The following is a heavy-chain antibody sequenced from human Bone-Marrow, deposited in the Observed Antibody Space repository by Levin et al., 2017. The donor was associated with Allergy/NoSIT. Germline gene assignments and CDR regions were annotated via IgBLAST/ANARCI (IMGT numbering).Heavy chain of an antibody. CDR2: ISGSGRNT. CDR1: GFTFSSYA. D-gene: IGHD6-19*01. CDR3: AAKTGYSSGWYSDH. V-gene: IGHV3-23*01. Sequence: PGGSLRLSCAASGFTFSSYAVSWVRQAPGKGLEWVSGISGSGRNTYYADSVKGRFTISRDNSQNTLYLQMTSLRAEDTALYYCAAKTGYSSGWYSDHWGQGTLVTVSS. J-gene: IGHJ4*02.